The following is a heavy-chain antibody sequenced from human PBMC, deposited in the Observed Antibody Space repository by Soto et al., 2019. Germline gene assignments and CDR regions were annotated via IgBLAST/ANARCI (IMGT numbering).Heavy chain of an antibody. CDR3: ARVIWSGHLTSEI. CDR1: RFTFSSNR. CDR2: ISSSSST. D-gene: IGHD3-3*01. J-gene: IGHJ4*02. V-gene: IGHV3-48*03. Sequence: PCGSLRLSCEASRFTFSSNRINWVVPTPGKGLEWISYISSSSSTIYADSVKGRFTISRDNAKNSLYLKMNSLRDEDTAVYYCARVIWSGHLTSEIWGKGTLVTVSS.